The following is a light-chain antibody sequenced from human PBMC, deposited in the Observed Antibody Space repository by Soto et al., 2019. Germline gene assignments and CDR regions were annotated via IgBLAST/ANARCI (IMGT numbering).Light chain of an antibody. CDR1: SSDVGGFND. V-gene: IGLV2-14*01. CDR3: SSYTSSSTYV. CDR2: EVS. J-gene: IGLJ1*01. Sequence: QSALTQPASVSGSLGQSMTISCTGTSSDVGGFNDVSWYQQHPGKAPKLMIYEVSNRPSGVSNRFSGSKSGNTASLTISGLQAEDEADYYLSSYTSSSTYVFGSGTKLTVL.